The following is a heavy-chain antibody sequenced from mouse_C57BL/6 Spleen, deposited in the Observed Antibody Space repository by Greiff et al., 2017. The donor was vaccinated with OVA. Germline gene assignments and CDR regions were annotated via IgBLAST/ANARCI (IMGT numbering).Heavy chain of an antibody. Sequence: VQRVESGAELARPGASVKLSCKASGYTFTSYGISWVKQRTGQGLEWIGEIYPRSGNTYYNEKFKGKATLTADKSSSTAYMELRSLTSEDSAVYFCATVITTVVPPAWFAYWGQGTLVTVSA. CDR3: ATVITTVVPPAWFAY. V-gene: IGHV1-81*01. CDR1: GYTFTSYG. CDR2: IYPRSGNT. J-gene: IGHJ3*01. D-gene: IGHD1-1*01.